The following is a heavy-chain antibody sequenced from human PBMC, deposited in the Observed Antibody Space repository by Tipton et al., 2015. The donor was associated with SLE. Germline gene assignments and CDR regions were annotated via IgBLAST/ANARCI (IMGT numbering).Heavy chain of an antibody. Sequence: GSLRLSCAASGFTFSSYSMNWVRQAPGKGLEWVSSISSSSSYIYYADSVKGRFTISRDNAKNSLYLQMNSLRAEDTAVYYCALGQQLVQFGFWGQGTLVPVSS. CDR1: GFTFSSYS. J-gene: IGHJ4*02. CDR3: ALGQQLVQFGF. CDR2: ISSSSSYI. D-gene: IGHD6-13*01. V-gene: IGHV3-21*01.